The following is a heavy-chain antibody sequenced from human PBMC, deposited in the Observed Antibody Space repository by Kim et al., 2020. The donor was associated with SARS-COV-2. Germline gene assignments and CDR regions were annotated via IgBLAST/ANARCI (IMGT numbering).Heavy chain of an antibody. D-gene: IGHD3-10*01. Sequence: SETLSLTCTVSGGSISSYYWSWIRQPPGKGLEWIGYIYYSGSTNYNPSLKSRVTISVDTSKNQFSLKLSSVTAADTAVYYCARGGEAAYYYYYGMDVWGQGTTVTVSS. J-gene: IGHJ6*02. CDR1: GGSISSYY. CDR2: IYYSGST. V-gene: IGHV4-59*13. CDR3: ARGGEAAYYYYYGMDV.